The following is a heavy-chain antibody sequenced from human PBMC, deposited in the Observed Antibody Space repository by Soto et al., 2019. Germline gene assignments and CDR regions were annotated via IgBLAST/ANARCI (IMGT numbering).Heavy chain of an antibody. V-gene: IGHV1-18*04. CDR3: ARAPQIFDY. Sequence: QVQLVQSGAEVKKPGASVKVSCKASGYTFTSYGISWVRQAPGQGLEWMGWISDYNVNTKYAQKFQGRVTMTTDTYTSTAYMELRSLISDDTAVYYCARAPQIFDYLGQGTLVTVSS. CDR1: GYTFTSYG. J-gene: IGHJ4*02. CDR2: ISDYNVNT.